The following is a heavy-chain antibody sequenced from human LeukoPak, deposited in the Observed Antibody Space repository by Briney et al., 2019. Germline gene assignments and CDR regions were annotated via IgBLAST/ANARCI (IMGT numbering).Heavy chain of an antibody. J-gene: IGHJ3*02. D-gene: IGHD6-19*01. CDR2: IYYSGST. Sequence: PSETLSLTCAVSGGSISSNNWWSWVRQPPEKGLEWIGYIYYSGSTNYNPSLKSRVTISVDKSKNQFSLKLSSVTAADTAVYYCARADSSGVFDIWGQGTMVTVSS. CDR1: GGSISSNNW. CDR3: ARADSSGVFDI. V-gene: IGHV4-4*02.